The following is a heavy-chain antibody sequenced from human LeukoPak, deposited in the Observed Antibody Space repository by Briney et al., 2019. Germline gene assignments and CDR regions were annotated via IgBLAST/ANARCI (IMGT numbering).Heavy chain of an antibody. CDR1: GGSISSPNSY. Sequence: SETLSLTCTVSGGSISSPNSYWGWIRQPPGKGLEWIASLYYSGSAYHSPFLKSRVTISVDRSKNQFSLKLYSVTAADSAVYYCARHVYCGGNCYRDDYYYYIDVWGTGTTVTVSS. V-gene: IGHV4-39*01. J-gene: IGHJ6*03. CDR2: LYYSGSA. CDR3: ARHVYCGGNCYRDDYYYYIDV. D-gene: IGHD2-21*01.